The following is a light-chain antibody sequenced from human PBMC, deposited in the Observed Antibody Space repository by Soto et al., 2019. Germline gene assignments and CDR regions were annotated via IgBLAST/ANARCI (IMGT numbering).Light chain of an antibody. CDR2: GAS. J-gene: IGKJ1*01. Sequence: DIQMTQSPSSLSASVGDRVTITCRASQNIRIYLNWFQQKPGKAPNLLIYGASSLQSGVPSRFSGSRSGTDFTLTTNSLQPEDFAVSYCQQTYNSPLTFGQGTKVDIK. V-gene: IGKV1-39*01. CDR3: QQTYNSPLT. CDR1: QNIRIY.